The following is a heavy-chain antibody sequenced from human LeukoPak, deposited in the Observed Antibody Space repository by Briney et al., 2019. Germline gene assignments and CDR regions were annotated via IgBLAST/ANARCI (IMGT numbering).Heavy chain of an antibody. CDR3: ARVEEGGDAFDI. V-gene: IGHV3-21*01. CDR1: GFTFSSYS. J-gene: IGHJ3*02. Sequence: GGSLRLSCAASGFTFSSYSMNWVRQAPGKGLEWVSSISSRSSYIYYADSVKGRFTISRENAKNSLYLQMNSLRAEDTAVYYCARVEEGGDAFDIWGQGTMVTVSS. D-gene: IGHD1-1*01. CDR2: ISSRSSYI.